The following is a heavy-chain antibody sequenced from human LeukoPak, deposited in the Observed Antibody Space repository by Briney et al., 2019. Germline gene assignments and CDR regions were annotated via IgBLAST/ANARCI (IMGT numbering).Heavy chain of an antibody. CDR3: ASHYYDSSGYWYLFDC. V-gene: IGHV5-51*01. CDR2: IYPGDSDT. Sequence: PGESLKISCKGSGYSFTSYWIGWVRQMPGKGLEWMGIIYPGDSDTRYSPSFQGQVTISADKSISTAYLQWSSLKASDTAMYYCASHYYDSSGYWYLFDCWGQGTLVTVSS. CDR1: GYSFTSYW. J-gene: IGHJ4*02. D-gene: IGHD3-22*01.